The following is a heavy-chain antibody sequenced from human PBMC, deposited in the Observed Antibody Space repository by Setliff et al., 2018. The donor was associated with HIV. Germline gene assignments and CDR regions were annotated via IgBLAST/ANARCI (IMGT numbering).Heavy chain of an antibody. J-gene: IGHJ3*02. CDR2: IRYDISNK. Sequence: PSETLRLSCAASGFTFSSYGMHWVRQAPGKGLEWVAFIRYDISNKNYADSVKGRFSISRDNSKNTLYLQMNRLRAEDTAVYYCARGTYYYDSSGFDAFDIWGQGTLVTVSS. CDR3: ARGTYYYDSSGFDAFDI. V-gene: IGHV3-30*02. D-gene: IGHD3-22*01. CDR1: GFTFSSYG.